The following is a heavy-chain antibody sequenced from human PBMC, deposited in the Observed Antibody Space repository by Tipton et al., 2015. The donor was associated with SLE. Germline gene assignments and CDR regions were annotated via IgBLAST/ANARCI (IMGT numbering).Heavy chain of an antibody. J-gene: IGHJ5*02. CDR1: GGSISSHY. CDR2: INHSGST. V-gene: IGHV4-34*01. CDR3: ARRWAVVVVAARWFDP. Sequence: TLSLTCTVSGGSISSHYWSWIRQPPGKGLEWIGEINHSGSTNYNPSLKSRVTISEDTSRNQFSLKLSSVTAADTAVYYCARRWAVVVVAARWFDPWGQGTLVTVSS. D-gene: IGHD2-15*01.